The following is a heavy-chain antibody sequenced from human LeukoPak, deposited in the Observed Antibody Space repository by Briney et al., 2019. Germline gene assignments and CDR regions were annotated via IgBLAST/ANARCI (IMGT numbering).Heavy chain of an antibody. CDR3: ARVQSRLSWFDP. J-gene: IGHJ5*02. CDR1: GGSFSGYY. V-gene: IGHV4-34*01. CDR2: INHSGST. Sequence: SETLSLTCGVSGGSFSGYYWNWIRQPPGKGLEWIGEINHSGSTNYNPSLKSRVTISVDTSQKQFSLKLSSVTAADTAVYYCARVQSRLSWFDPWGQGTLVTVSS.